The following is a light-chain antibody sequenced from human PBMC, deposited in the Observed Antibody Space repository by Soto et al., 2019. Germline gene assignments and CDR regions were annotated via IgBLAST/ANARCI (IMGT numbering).Light chain of an antibody. J-gene: IGLJ2*01. CDR2: SNN. CDR3: QSYDSSLSGSVV. CDR1: NSNIGAGYD. V-gene: IGLV1-40*01. Sequence: QPVLTQPPSVSGAPGQRVTISCTGSNSNIGAGYDVHWYQQVPGTAPKLLIYSNNNRLSGVPDRFSGSKSGTSASLAITGLQAEDEADYYCQSYDSSLSGSVVFGGGTKLPVL.